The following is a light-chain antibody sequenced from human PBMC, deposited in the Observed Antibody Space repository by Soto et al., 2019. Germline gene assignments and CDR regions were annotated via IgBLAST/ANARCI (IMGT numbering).Light chain of an antibody. Sequence: DIQMTQSPSTLSASVGDRVTITCRASQSISSWLAWYQQKPGKAPKLLIYKASSLESGVPSRFSGSGSGTEFTLNISSLQPYDFATYYCQQYNSYPVTFGQGTKLEIK. CDR1: QSISSW. CDR2: KAS. J-gene: IGKJ2*01. CDR3: QQYNSYPVT. V-gene: IGKV1-5*03.